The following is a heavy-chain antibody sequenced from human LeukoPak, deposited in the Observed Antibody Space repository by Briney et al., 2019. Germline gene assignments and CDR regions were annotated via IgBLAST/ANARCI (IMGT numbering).Heavy chain of an antibody. V-gene: IGHV4-59*08. Sequence: SETLSLTCTVSGVSISSDYWSWIRLPPGKGLEWIGYIYYSGSSNYNPSFKSRVTMSVDTSKNQFFLKLTSVTAADTAVYYCARRLRQNLFDPWGQGTLVTVSS. CDR2: IYYSGSS. J-gene: IGHJ5*02. CDR1: GVSISSDY. D-gene: IGHD4-17*01. CDR3: ARRLRQNLFDP.